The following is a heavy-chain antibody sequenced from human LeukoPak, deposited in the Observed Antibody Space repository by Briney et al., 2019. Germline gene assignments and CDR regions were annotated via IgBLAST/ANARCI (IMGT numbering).Heavy chain of an antibody. J-gene: IGHJ4*02. CDR3: ARMGFLLSYYFYY. CDR1: GGSISNSSYY. D-gene: IGHD3-3*01. V-gene: IGHV4-39*07. Sequence: SETLSLTCTVSGGSISNSSYYWGWRRQPPGRGLEWIGSIYYSGSTYYNPSLKSRVTISVDTSKNQFSLKLSSVTAADTAVYYCARMGFLLSYYFYYWGQGTLVTVSS. CDR2: IYYSGST.